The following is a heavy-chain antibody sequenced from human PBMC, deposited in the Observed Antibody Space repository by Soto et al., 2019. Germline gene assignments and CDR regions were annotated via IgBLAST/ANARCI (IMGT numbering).Heavy chain of an antibody. CDR3: ARDGSGYDLYNNWFDP. CDR2: ISSGSNYI. CDR1: GFIFSSYS. V-gene: IGHV3-21*01. D-gene: IGHD5-12*01. Sequence: GGSLRLSCAASGFIFSSYSMNWVRQAPGKGLEWVSSISSGSNYIYYADSVKGRFTISRDNAKNSLFLQMNSLRAEDTAVYYCARDGSGYDLYNNWFDPWGQGALVTVSS. J-gene: IGHJ5*02.